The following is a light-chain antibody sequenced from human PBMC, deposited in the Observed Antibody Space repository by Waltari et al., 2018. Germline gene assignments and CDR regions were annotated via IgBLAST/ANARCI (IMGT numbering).Light chain of an antibody. V-gene: IGLV2-8*01. J-gene: IGLJ2*01. CDR1: SSDVGGYNY. Sequence: QSALTQPPSASGSPGQSVTISCTGTSSDVGGYNYVSWYQQHPGNAPKLMIFEVSKRPSGGPDRLSGSKSGNTASLTSSRLQADDEADYFCSYYPDTHTPVVFGGGTKLTV. CDR2: EVS. CDR3: SYYPDTHTPVV.